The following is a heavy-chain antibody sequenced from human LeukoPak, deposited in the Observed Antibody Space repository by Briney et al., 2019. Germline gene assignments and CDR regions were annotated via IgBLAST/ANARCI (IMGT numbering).Heavy chain of an antibody. CDR2: IRYDGSNK. J-gene: IGHJ6*03. V-gene: IGHV3-30*02. D-gene: IGHD3-10*01. CDR1: GFTFSSYG. CDR3: ARTCGSGISCYYYMDV. Sequence: GGSLRLSCAASGFTFSSYGMHWVRQAPGKGLEWVAFIRYDGSNKYYADSVKGRFTISRDNSKNTLYLQMNSLRAEDTAVYYCARTCGSGISCYYYMDVWGKGTTVTVSS.